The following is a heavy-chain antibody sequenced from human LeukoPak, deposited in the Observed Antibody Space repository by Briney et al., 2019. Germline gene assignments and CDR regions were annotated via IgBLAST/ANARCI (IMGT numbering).Heavy chain of an antibody. CDR1: GFTFSSYA. CDR3: ATGYSSTGYYFDY. V-gene: IGHV3-30-3*01. CDR2: ISYDGSNK. Sequence: GRSLRLSCAASGFTFSSYAMHWVRQAPGKGLEWVAVISYDGSNKYYGNSVKGRFTISRDNSKNTMYLQMNSLRAEDTAVYYCATGYSSTGYYFDYWGQGTMVTVSS. D-gene: IGHD6-13*01. J-gene: IGHJ4*02.